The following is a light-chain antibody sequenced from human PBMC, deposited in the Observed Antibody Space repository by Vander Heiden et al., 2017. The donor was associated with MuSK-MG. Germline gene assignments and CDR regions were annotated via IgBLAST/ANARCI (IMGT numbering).Light chain of an antibody. Sequence: SYELTQPPSVSVSPGQTASITCSGDKLGDKYACWYQQKPGQSPGRVIYQDSKRPSGIPERFSGSNSGNKANLTISGTQAMDEAYYYCQAWDSSTWVFGGGTKLTVL. J-gene: IGLJ2*01. CDR1: KLGDKY. V-gene: IGLV3-1*01. CDR2: QDS. CDR3: QAWDSSTWV.